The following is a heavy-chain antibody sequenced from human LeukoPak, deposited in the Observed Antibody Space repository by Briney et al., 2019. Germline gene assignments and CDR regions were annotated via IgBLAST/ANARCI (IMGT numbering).Heavy chain of an antibody. CDR3: AKDLGSSGWYIDY. J-gene: IGHJ4*02. D-gene: IGHD6-19*01. V-gene: IGHV3-23*01. CDR2: VSGSGGAT. CDR1: GFTFSNYA. Sequence: GGSLRLSCAASGFTFSNYAMTWVRQAPGKGLEWLSGVSGSGGATYYADSVKGRFTISRDNSKNTLYLQMNSLRAEDTAVYYCAKDLGSSGWYIDYWGQGTLVTVSS.